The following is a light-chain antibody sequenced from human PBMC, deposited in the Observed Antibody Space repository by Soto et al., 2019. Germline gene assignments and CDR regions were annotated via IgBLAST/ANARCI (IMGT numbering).Light chain of an antibody. CDR1: SSNIGAGYD. CDR2: GNN. CDR3: QSADRSLGAGKV. Sequence: QSVLTQPPSVSGAPGQRVTISCTGSSSNIGAGYDVHWYQQFPGTAPKLLIYGNNNRAAGVPDRFSGAKSCSIASLAITGLQAEDEDDYYCQSADRSLGAGKVFGGGTKLTVL. J-gene: IGLJ2*01. V-gene: IGLV1-40*01.